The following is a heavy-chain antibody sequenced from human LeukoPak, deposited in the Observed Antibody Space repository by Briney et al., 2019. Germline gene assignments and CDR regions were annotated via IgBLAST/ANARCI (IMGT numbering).Heavy chain of an antibody. CDR1: GFTFSRYW. D-gene: IGHD6-19*01. Sequence: GGSLRLSCAASGFTFSRYWVYWVRHAPGKGLVWVSRINIGGTSTAYADSMKGRFTISRDNAKNTLYLQMNSLRDEDTAVYYCVRGSGWGDYWGQGTLVTVSA. J-gene: IGHJ4*02. CDR2: INIGGTST. V-gene: IGHV3-74*01. CDR3: VRGSGWGDY.